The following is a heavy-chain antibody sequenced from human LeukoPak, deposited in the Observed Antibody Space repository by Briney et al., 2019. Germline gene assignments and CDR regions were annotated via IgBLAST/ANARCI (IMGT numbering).Heavy chain of an antibody. V-gene: IGHV1-2*02. CDR2: INPNSGGT. CDR3: AREYPMYGGYVHFDY. J-gene: IGHJ4*02. Sequence: GASVKVSCKASGYTFTGYYMHWVRQAPGQGLEWMGWINPNSGGTNYAQKFQGRVTMTRDTSISTAYMELSRLRSDDTAVYYCAREYPMYGGYVHFDYWGQGTLVTVSS. D-gene: IGHD5-12*01. CDR1: GYTFTGYY.